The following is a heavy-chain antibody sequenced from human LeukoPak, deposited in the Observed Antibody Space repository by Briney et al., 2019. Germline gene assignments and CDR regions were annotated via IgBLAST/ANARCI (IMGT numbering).Heavy chain of an antibody. CDR1: GFTFSSYA. CDR3: ARDGNRDGDMDV. CDR2: ISGSGTNT. V-gene: IGHV3-23*01. D-gene: IGHD1-1*01. Sequence: PGGSLRLSCAASGFTFSSYAMSWVRQAPGKGLEWVSAISGSGTNTYYADSVKGRFTISRDNSKNSLYLQMNSLRAEDTAVYYCARDGNRDGDMDVWGKGTTVTVSS. J-gene: IGHJ6*03.